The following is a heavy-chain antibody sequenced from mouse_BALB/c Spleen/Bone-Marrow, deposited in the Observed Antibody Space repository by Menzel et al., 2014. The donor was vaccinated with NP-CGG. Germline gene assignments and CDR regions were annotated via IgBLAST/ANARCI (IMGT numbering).Heavy chain of an antibody. D-gene: IGHD1-1*01. CDR3: ASRGDYSYSMDY. V-gene: IGHV1-80*01. Sequence: VQLVESGAELVRPGSSVKISCKASGYGFSNYWMNWMKQRPGQGLEWIGQIYPGDGDTNYNGEFKGKATLTADKSSNTAYMQLSSLTSEDSAVYFCASRGDYSYSMDYWGQGTSVTVSS. CDR1: GYGFSNYW. J-gene: IGHJ4*01. CDR2: IYPGDGDT.